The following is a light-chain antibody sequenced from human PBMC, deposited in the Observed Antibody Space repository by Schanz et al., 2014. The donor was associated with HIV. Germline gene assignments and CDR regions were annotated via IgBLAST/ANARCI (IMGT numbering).Light chain of an antibody. V-gene: IGLV2-14*03. Sequence: QSVLTQPASVSGSPGQSVTISCTGTSSDVGAYNHVSWFQQHPGKAPKLMMYDVSRRPSGVSNRFSGSKSGNTASLTISGLRAEDDADYYCISYTSDTVVFGGGTKLTVL. J-gene: IGLJ2*01. CDR1: SSDVGAYNH. CDR2: DVS. CDR3: ISYTSDTVV.